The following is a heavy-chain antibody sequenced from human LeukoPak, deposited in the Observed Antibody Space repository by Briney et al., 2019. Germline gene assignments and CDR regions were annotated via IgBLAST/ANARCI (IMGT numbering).Heavy chain of an antibody. CDR2: IIPILGIA. CDR1: GGTFSSYA. D-gene: IGHD2-2*01. Sequence: SVKVSCKASGGTFSSYAISWVRQAPGQGLEWMGRIIPILGIANYAQKFQGRVTITADKSTSTAYMELSSLRSEDTAVYYCAAVVVSYYYGMDVWGQGTTVTVSS. V-gene: IGHV1-69*04. CDR3: AAVVVSYYYGMDV. J-gene: IGHJ6*02.